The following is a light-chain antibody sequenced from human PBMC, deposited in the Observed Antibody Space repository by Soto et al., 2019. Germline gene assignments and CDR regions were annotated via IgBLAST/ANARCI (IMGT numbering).Light chain of an antibody. CDR1: QDVRSC. J-gene: IGKJ4*01. CDR2: AAS. Sequence: DIQMTQSPSSVSASVGDRVTITCRASQDVRSCLAWYPQKQGKAPKLLIYAASSLQSGVPSRFRGSGSGTDFTLTISSLQPEDFATYYCQQANSFPPTFGGGTQVEIK. CDR3: QQANSFPPT. V-gene: IGKV1D-12*01.